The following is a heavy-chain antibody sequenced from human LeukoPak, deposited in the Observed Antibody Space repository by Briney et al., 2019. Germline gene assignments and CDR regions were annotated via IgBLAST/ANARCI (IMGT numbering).Heavy chain of an antibody. V-gene: IGHV3-30*04. CDR1: GFTFSSYA. Sequence: GSLRLSCAASGFTFSSYAMHWVRQAPGKGLEWVAVISYDGSNKYYADSVKGRFTISRDNSKNTLYLQMNSLRAEDTAVYYCAPLELVWGQGTLVTVSS. CDR3: APLELV. J-gene: IGHJ4*02. D-gene: IGHD3/OR15-3a*01. CDR2: ISYDGSNK.